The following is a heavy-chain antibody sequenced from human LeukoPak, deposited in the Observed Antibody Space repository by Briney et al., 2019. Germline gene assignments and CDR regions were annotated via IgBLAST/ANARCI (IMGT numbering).Heavy chain of an antibody. CDR1: GGSISSSSYY. CDR2: MYYSGST. J-gene: IGHJ4*02. Sequence: SETLSLTCTVSGGSISSSSYYWGWIRQPPRKGLEWIGYMYYSGSTNYNPSLNSRVTISVDTSKNQFSLKLTSVTAADTAVYYCARGSPDYGDYNYFDYWGQGNLVTVSS. CDR3: ARGSPDYGDYNYFDY. V-gene: IGHV4-61*05. D-gene: IGHD4-17*01.